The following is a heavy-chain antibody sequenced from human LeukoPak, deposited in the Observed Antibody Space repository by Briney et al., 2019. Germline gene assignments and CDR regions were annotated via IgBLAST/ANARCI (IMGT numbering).Heavy chain of an antibody. CDR2: MNQGGSEK. J-gene: IGHJ4*02. Sequence: PGGSLRLSCTASRFSFGSYWMTWLRQAPGKGLEWVARMNQGGSEKYYVDSVKGRFTISRDNPKNSLYLQMNSLRAEDTAVYYCARSTGWYPFPDYWGQGTLVTVSS. CDR3: ARSTGWYPFPDY. D-gene: IGHD6-19*01. V-gene: IGHV3-7*01. CDR1: RFSFGSYW.